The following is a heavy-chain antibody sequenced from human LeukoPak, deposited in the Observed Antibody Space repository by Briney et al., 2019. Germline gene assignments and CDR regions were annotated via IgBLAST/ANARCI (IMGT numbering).Heavy chain of an antibody. CDR2: MSSDGNKN. CDR1: GFTFSHYA. Sequence: GRSLRLSCEASGFTFSHYAMHWVRQAPGKGLERVAVMSSDGNKNYYADSVKGRFTISRDNSKDTLYLEMHSLIREDTAVYYCARELRGDYDFWSGRFPIDWGRGTLVTVPS. D-gene: IGHD3-3*01. CDR3: ARELRGDYDFWSGRFPID. V-gene: IGHV3-30*04. J-gene: IGHJ4*02.